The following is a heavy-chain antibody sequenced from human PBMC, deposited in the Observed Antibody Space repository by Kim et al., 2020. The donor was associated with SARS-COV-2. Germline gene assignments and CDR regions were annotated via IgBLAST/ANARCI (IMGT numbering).Heavy chain of an antibody. V-gene: IGHV3-23*01. Sequence: GGSLRLSCTTSGFTFTGHAMSWVRQAPGKGLEWVSSIDGSDGTTYYVASVKGRFSISRDDSKNTLYLLMSDLRADDTAPYYCLKGGWGWIWDYWGQGTLV. CDR2: IDGSDGTT. J-gene: IGHJ4*02. D-gene: IGHD2-21*01. CDR1: GFTFTGHA. CDR3: LKGGWGWIWDY.